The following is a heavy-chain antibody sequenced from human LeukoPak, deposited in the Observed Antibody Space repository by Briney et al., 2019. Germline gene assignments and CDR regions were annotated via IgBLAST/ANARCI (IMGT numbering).Heavy chain of an antibody. D-gene: IGHD3-10*01. J-gene: IGHJ4*02. CDR2: ISGSGGST. CDR3: AKGLLWFGEVPYFDY. V-gene: IGHV3-23*01. Sequence: GGSLRLSCAASGFTFSSYAMSWVRQAPGKGLEWASAISGSGGSTSYADSVKGRFTISRDNSKNTLYLQMNSLRAEDTAVYYCAKGLLWFGEVPYFDYWGQGTLVTVSS. CDR1: GFTFSSYA.